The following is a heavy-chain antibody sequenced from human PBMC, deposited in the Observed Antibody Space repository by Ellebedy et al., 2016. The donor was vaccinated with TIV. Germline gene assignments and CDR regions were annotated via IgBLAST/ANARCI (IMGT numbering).Heavy chain of an antibody. J-gene: IGHJ5*02. CDR1: GGSISSYY. CDR2: IYYSGSI. CDR3: ARSSWVNWFDP. V-gene: IGHV4-59*01. Sequence: GSLRLSCTVSGGSISSYYWNWIRQPPGKGLEWIGYIYYSGSINYNPSLKSRVTISVDTSKNQFSLKLSSVTAADTAVYYGARSSWVNWFDPWGQGTLVTVSS. D-gene: IGHD2-15*01.